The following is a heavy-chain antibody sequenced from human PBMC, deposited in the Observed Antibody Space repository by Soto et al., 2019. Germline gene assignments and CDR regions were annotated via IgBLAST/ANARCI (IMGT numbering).Heavy chain of an antibody. V-gene: IGHV3-23*01. CDR2: ISGSGGST. D-gene: IGHD2-2*01. J-gene: IGHJ4*02. Sequence: EVQLLESGGGLVQPGGSLRLSCAASGFTFSSYAMSWVRQAPGKGLEWVSAISGSGGSTYYADSVKGRCTISRDNSKNALYLQMNSLRAEDTAVYYCAKDYEGVVVPAAIGDIDYWGQGTLVTVSS. CDR1: GFTFSSYA. CDR3: AKDYEGVVVPAAIGDIDY.